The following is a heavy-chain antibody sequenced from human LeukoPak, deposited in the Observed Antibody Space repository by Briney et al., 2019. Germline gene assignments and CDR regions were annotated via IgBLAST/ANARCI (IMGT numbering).Heavy chain of an antibody. CDR2: ISAYNGNT. CDR1: GYTFTSYG. D-gene: IGHD3-3*01. CDR3: AREEDYDFWSGYYRRGGYFDY. J-gene: IGHJ4*02. Sequence: GASVKVSCKASGYTFTSYGISWVRQAPGQGLEWMGWISAYNGNTNYAQKLQGRVTMTTDTSTSTAYMELRSLRSDDTAVYYCAREEDYDFWSGYYRRGGYFDYWGQGTLVTVSS. V-gene: IGHV1-18*01.